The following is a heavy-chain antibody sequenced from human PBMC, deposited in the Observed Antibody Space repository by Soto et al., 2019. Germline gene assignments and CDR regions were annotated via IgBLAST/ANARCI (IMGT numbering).Heavy chain of an antibody. CDR2: ITFSGNTV. J-gene: IGHJ6*02. CDR1: GFTFSDSY. CDR3: ARVSWREKYGMDV. V-gene: IGHV3-11*01. Sequence: GGSLRLSCAASGFTFSDSYMGWIRQAPGKGLEWISYITFSGNTVYYADSLKGRFTISRDNAKNSLYLPMNRLRAEDTAVYYCARVSWREKYGMDVWGQGTTVTVSS.